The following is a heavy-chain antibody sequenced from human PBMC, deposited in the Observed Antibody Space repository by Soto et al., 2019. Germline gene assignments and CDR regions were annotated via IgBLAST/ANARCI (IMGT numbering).Heavy chain of an antibody. V-gene: IGHV4-59*01. CDR1: GGSISSYY. J-gene: IGHJ6*03. CDR3: ARESGRYSGSSSYYYMDV. Sequence: QVQLQESGPGLVKPSETLSLTCTVSGGSISSYYWSWIRQPPGKGLEWIGYIYYSGSTNYNPSLKSRVTLSADTSKNQFALKLSSVTAADTAVYYCARESGRYSGSSSYYYMDVWGKRTTVTVSS. D-gene: IGHD6-6*01. CDR2: IYYSGST.